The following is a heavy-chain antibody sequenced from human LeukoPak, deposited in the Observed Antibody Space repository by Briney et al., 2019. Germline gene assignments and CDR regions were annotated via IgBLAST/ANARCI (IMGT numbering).Heavy chain of an antibody. CDR1: GFTFSSYA. J-gene: IGHJ1*01. CDR2: ISYDGSNK. Sequence: GGSLRLSCAASGFTFSSYAMHWVRQAPGKGLEWVAVISYDGSNKYYADSVKGRFTISRDNSKNTLYLQMNSLRAEDTAVYYCAKAGPYYDILTGYYLEYFQHWGQGTLVTVSS. CDR3: AKAGPYYDILTGYYLEYFQH. D-gene: IGHD3-9*01. V-gene: IGHV3-30*04.